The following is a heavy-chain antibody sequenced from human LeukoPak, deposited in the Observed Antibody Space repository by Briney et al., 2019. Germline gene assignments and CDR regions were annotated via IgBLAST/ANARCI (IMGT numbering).Heavy chain of an antibody. Sequence: HPGGSLRLSCAPSGFTFSSYAMYWVRRAPGKGLEWVAVISYDGSNKYYADSLKGRFTNSRDNANNSPYLQMNSLRAEDTAVYYCARGTAAAKIDYWGQGTLVTVSS. V-gene: IGHV3-30*04. CDR1: GFTFSSYA. CDR2: ISYDGSNK. CDR3: ARGTAAAKIDY. J-gene: IGHJ4*02. D-gene: IGHD6-13*01.